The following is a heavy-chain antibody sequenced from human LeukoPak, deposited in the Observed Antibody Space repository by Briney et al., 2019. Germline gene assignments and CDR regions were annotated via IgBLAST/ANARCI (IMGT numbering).Heavy chain of an antibody. Sequence: GGSLRLSCAASGFTFSSYAMSWARQAPGKGLEWVSYISSSGSTIYYADSVKGRFTISRDNSKNTLYLQMNSLRAEDTAVYYCAKAPGGAMAYWGQGTLVTVSS. J-gene: IGHJ4*02. D-gene: IGHD3-16*01. CDR1: GFTFSSYA. V-gene: IGHV3-23*01. CDR3: AKAPGGAMAY. CDR2: ISSSGSTI.